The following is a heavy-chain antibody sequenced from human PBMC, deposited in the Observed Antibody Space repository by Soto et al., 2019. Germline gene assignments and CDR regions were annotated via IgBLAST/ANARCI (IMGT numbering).Heavy chain of an antibody. V-gene: IGHV4-39*01. Sequence: SETLSLTCTVSGGSISSSSYYWGWIRQPPGKGLEWIGSIYYSGSTYYNPSLKSRVTISVDTSKNQFSLKLSSVTAADTAVYYCARSLRGYSYGLWGQGTLVTVSS. CDR1: GGSISSSSYY. D-gene: IGHD5-18*01. CDR3: ARSLRGYSYGL. CDR2: IYYSGST. J-gene: IGHJ4*02.